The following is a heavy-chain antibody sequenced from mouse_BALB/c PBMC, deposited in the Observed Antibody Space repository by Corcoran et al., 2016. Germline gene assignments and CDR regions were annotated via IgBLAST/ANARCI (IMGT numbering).Heavy chain of an antibody. J-gene: IGHJ2*01. Sequence: DVQLQESGPGLVKHSQSLSLTGSVTGYTNTRGHYWNWSRQIPGNRLEWMGYISYDGSNNYNPSPKNRISITRDTPKNQFFLKLNSVTTEDTATYYCASGSSYFDYWGQGTTLTVSS. D-gene: IGHD1-1*01. CDR1: GYTNTRGHY. V-gene: IGHV3-6*02. CDR3: ASGSSYFDY. CDR2: ISYDGSN.